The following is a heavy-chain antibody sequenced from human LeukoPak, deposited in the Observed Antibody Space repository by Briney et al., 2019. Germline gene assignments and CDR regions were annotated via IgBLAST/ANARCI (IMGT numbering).Heavy chain of an antibody. CDR2: IKQDGSEK. V-gene: IGHV3-7*01. J-gene: IGHJ4*02. CDR1: GFTFSSYW. D-gene: IGHD3-16*01. Sequence: PGGSLRLSCAASGFTFSSYWMNWVRHAPGKGLEWVANIKQDGSEKFYVDSVKGRFTISRDNAKNSLYLQMNSLRGEDTAVYYCARDWGLDYWGQGTLVTVSS. CDR3: ARDWGLDY.